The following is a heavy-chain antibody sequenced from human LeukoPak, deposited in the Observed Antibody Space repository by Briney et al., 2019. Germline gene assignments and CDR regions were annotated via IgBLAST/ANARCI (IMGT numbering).Heavy chain of an antibody. CDR1: GYTLSELV. D-gene: IGHD3-10*02. CDR2: FDPADNET. Sequence: GASVKVSCKVSGYTLSELVMHWVRQAPGKGLEWMGRFDPADNETIYAQKFQGRVTMTEDASTDTAYMELSSLRSEDAAVYYCASGYWDSSAYYYVRDVFDIWGQGTMVTISS. J-gene: IGHJ3*02. CDR3: ASGYWDSSAYYYVRDVFDI. V-gene: IGHV1-24*01.